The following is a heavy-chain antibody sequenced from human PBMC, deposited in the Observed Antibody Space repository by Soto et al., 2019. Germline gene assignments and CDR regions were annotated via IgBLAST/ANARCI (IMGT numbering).Heavy chain of an antibody. CDR2: IYYSGTT. Sequence: PSETLSLTCTVSGGSISSSGYYWGWIRQPPGKGPEWIGSIYYSGTTYYKSSLKSRVTISVDTSKNQFSLKLTSVTAADTAVYFCARHEVRELNIDFWSQGTLVTVS. CDR3: ARHEVRELNIDF. V-gene: IGHV4-39*01. CDR1: GGSISSSGYY. D-gene: IGHD3-10*01. J-gene: IGHJ4*02.